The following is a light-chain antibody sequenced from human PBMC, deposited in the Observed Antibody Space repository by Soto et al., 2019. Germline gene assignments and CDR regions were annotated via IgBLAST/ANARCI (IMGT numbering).Light chain of an antibody. J-gene: IGKJ2*01. CDR1: QSVSSSY. V-gene: IGKV3-20*01. Sequence: EIVWTQSPGTLSLSPGEIATLSCRASQSVSSSYLAWYQQKPGQAPRLLIYGASSRATGIPDRFSCSGSGTDYTLTISRLEPEDFAVYYCHQYVNSPRTFGQGTKLEIK. CDR3: HQYVNSPRT. CDR2: GAS.